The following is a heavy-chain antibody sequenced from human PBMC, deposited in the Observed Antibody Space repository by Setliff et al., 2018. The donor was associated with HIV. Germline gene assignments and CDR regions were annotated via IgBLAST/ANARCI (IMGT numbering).Heavy chain of an antibody. J-gene: IGHJ6*03. CDR1: GGSFTSRSYY. Sequence: SETLSLTCTVSGGSFTSRSYYWGWIRQPPGKGLEWIGSIFYRGITYYNPSLKSRVTISVDTSKNQFSLKLSSVTAADTAVYYCARQFPSGSPYYYYYYMDVWGKGTTVTVSS. CDR3: ARQFPSGSPYYYYYYMDV. D-gene: IGHD1-26*01. V-gene: IGHV4-39*01. CDR2: IFYRGIT.